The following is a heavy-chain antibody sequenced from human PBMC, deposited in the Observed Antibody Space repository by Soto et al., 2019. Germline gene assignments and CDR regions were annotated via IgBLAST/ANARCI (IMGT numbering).Heavy chain of an antibody. Sequence: ASVKVSCKASGYTFTNYGITWVRQAPGQGLEWVGWISAYNGNTKYAQKLQGRVTMTTDTSTSTAYMELRSLRSDDTAVYYCAREPNYFDYWGQGTLVTVSS. J-gene: IGHJ4*02. CDR1: GYTFTNYG. CDR2: ISAYNGNT. CDR3: AREPNYFDY. V-gene: IGHV1-18*01.